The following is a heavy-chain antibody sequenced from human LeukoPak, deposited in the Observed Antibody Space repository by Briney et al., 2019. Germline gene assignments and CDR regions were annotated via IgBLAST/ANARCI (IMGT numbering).Heavy chain of an antibody. J-gene: IGHJ4*02. Sequence: GGSLRLSGAVSGFTLGSYWMHWVRQAPGQGLAWVSRVNTDGSSTTYAESVKGRFTISRDNSKNTLYLQMNSLRAEDTAVYYCARDPTPVAVAGSSVYFDYWGQGTLVTVSS. D-gene: IGHD6-19*01. V-gene: IGHV3-74*01. CDR2: VNTDGSST. CDR3: ARDPTPVAVAGSSVYFDY. CDR1: GFTLGSYW.